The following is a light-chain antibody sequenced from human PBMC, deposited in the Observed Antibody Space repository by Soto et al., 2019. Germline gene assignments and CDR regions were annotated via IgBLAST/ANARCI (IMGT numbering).Light chain of an antibody. CDR2: LSSDGSH. Sequence: QPVLTQSPSASASLGASVKLTCTLSSGHSSYAIAGHQQQPEKGPRYLMKLSSDGSHSKGDGIPDRFSGSSSGAERYLTISSLQSEDEADYYCQTWDTGARGVFGGGTKLTAL. J-gene: IGLJ2*01. CDR1: SGHSSYA. CDR3: QTWDTGARGV. V-gene: IGLV4-69*01.